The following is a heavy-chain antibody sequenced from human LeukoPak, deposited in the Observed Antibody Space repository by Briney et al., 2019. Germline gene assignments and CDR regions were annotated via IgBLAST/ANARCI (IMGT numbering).Heavy chain of an antibody. J-gene: IGHJ4*02. CDR2: ISSSSSYI. CDR1: GFTVSSNY. D-gene: IGHD2-15*01. V-gene: IGHV3-21*01. Sequence: GGSLRLSCAASGFTVSSNYMSWVRQAPGKGLEWVSSISSSSSYIYYADSVKGRFTISRDNAKNSLYLQMNSLRAEDTAVYYCARYGGRVEFLDYWGQGTLVTVSS. CDR3: ARYGGRVEFLDY.